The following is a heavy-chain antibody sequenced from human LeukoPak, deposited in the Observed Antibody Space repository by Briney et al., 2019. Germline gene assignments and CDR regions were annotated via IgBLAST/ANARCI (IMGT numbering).Heavy chain of an antibody. Sequence: ASVKVSCKASGYTFTNYYIHWMRQAPGQGREWMGIINPSGGTTSYAQKFLGRVTMTRDTSTSTVYMELNSLKSEDTAVYYCARELVMVVAATGVGNWFDPWGQGTLVTVSS. CDR2: INPSGGTT. CDR3: ARELVMVVAATGVGNWFDP. V-gene: IGHV1-46*01. D-gene: IGHD2-15*01. J-gene: IGHJ5*02. CDR1: GYTFTNYY.